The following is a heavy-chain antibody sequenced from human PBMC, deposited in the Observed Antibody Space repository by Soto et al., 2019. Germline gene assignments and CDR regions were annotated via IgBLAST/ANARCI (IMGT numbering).Heavy chain of an antibody. D-gene: IGHD6-6*01. J-gene: IGHJ4*02. CDR3: AKNSAIYSSSSKDY. CDR1: GFTFRSYA. Sequence: EVQLLESGGGLVQPGGSLRLSCAASGFTFRSYAMSWVRQAPGKELEWVAAISGSGGSTYYADSVKGRFTISRDNSKNTLYLQMHSLRAEDTALYYCAKNSAIYSSSSKDYWGQGTLVTVSS. CDR2: ISGSGGST. V-gene: IGHV3-23*01.